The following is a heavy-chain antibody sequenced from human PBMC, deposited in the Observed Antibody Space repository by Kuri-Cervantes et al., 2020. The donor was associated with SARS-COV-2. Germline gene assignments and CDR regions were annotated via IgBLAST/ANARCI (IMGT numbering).Heavy chain of an antibody. CDR2: IIPIFGTA. CDR1: ETTFPNYD. CDR3: ASFGNWFDP. J-gene: IGHJ5*02. Sequence: SVKVSCKTPETTFPNYDINWVRQAPGQGLEWMGGIIPIFGTANYAQKFQGRVAITTDESTSTAYMELSSLRSEDTAVYYCASFGNWFDPWGQGTLVTVSS. D-gene: IGHD3-10*01. V-gene: IGHV1-69*05.